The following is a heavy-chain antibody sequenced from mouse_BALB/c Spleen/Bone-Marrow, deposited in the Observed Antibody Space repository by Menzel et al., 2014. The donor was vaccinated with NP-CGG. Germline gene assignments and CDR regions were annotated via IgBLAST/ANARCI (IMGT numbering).Heavy chain of an antibody. J-gene: IGHJ2*01. CDR3: ATNWGDY. CDR1: GYAFTNYL. Sequence: QVQLQQSGAALVRPGNSVKVSCKASGYAFTNYLIDWVKQRPGQGLEWIGVINPGSGGTTYNEKFKGRTTRTADKSSNTAYMQLSSLTSDDSAVYFCATNWGDYWGQGTTLTVSS. V-gene: IGHV1-54*01. CDR2: INPGSGGT. D-gene: IGHD4-1*01.